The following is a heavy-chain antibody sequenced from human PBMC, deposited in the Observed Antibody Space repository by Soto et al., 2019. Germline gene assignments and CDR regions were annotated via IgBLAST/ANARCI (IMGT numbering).Heavy chain of an antibody. J-gene: IGHJ5*02. V-gene: IGHV1-18*01. CDR2: ISAYNGNT. CDR1: GYTFTSYG. Sequence: GASVKVSCKASGYTFTSYGISWVQQAPGQGLEWMGWISAYNGNTNYAQKLQGRVTMTTDTSTSTAYMELRSLRSDDTAVYYCARGASHTGIAAAGSFWFDPWGQGTLVTVSS. CDR3: ARGASHTGIAAAGSFWFDP. D-gene: IGHD6-13*01.